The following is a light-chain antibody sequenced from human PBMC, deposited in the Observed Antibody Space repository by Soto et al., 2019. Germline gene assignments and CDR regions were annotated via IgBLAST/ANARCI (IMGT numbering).Light chain of an antibody. CDR1: TSDVGSYDL. CDR3: CSYADGQTLA. V-gene: IGLV2-23*01. J-gene: IGLJ2*01. CDR2: EDI. Sequence: QSALTQPASVSGSPGQSLTLSCTGTTSDVGSYDLVSWYQQHPGRAPKLMIYEDIKRPSGVSNRFSGSKSGNTASLTISGLQAEDEADYYCCSYADGQTLAFGGGTKLTVL.